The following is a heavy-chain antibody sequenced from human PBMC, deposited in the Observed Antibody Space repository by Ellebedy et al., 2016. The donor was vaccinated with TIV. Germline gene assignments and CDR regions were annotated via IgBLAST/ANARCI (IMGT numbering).Heavy chain of an antibody. Sequence: PGGSLRLSCAASGFTFDDYAMHWVRQAPGKGLEWVSGISWNSGSIGYADSVKGRFTISRDNAKNSLYVQMNSLRAEDMALYYCAKGVGGELYGYYGMDVWGQGTTVTVSS. CDR1: GFTFDDYA. CDR2: ISWNSGSI. J-gene: IGHJ6*02. CDR3: AKGVGGELYGYYGMDV. V-gene: IGHV3-9*03. D-gene: IGHD3-10*01.